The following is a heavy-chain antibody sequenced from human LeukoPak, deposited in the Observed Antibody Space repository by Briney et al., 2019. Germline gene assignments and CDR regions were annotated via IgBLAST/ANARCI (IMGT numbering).Heavy chain of an antibody. D-gene: IGHD3-3*01. J-gene: IGHJ6*03. Sequence: VASVKVSCKASGYTFTSYYMHWVRQAPGQGLEWMGIINPSGGSTSYAQKFQGRVTMTRDMSTSTAYMELSSLRSEDTAVYYCARSLFRFLEWSYRSYYYYYMDVWGKGTTVTVSS. CDR1: GYTFTSYY. CDR2: INPSGGST. CDR3: ARSLFRFLEWSYRSYYYYYMDV. V-gene: IGHV1-46*01.